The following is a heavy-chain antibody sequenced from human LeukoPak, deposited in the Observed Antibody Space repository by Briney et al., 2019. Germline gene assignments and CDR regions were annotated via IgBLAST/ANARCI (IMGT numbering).Heavy chain of an antibody. CDR1: GFTFSSYG. CDR2: IWYDGSNK. CDR3: AKDILGIAAALVDY. D-gene: IGHD6-13*01. J-gene: IGHJ4*02. V-gene: IGHV3-33*06. Sequence: GGSLRLSCAPSGFTFSSYGMHWVRQAPGKGLEWVAVIWYDGSNKYYADSVKGRFTISRDNSKNTLYLQMNSLRAEDTAVYYCAKDILGIAAALVDYWGQGTLVTVSS.